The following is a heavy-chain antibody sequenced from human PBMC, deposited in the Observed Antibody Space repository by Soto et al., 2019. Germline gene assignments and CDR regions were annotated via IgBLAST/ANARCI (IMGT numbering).Heavy chain of an antibody. V-gene: IGHV1-46*03. J-gene: IGHJ4*02. CDR1: GYTFTSYY. D-gene: IGHD3-10*01. CDR2: INPSGGST. Sequence: QVQLVQSGAEVEKPGASVKVSCKASGYTFTSYYMHWVRQAPGQGLEWMGIINPSGGSTSYAQKFQGRVTMTRDTSTSTVYMELSSLRSEDTAVYYCAREGDLITMVRGGPIDYWGQGTLVTVSS. CDR3: AREGDLITMVRGGPIDY.